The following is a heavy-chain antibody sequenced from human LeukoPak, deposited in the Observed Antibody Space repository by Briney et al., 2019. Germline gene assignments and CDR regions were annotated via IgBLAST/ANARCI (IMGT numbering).Heavy chain of an antibody. J-gene: IGHJ4*02. CDR1: GYTFTGYY. CDR3: ARDLLTMVRGVIITASDY. Sequence: GASVKVSCKASGYTFTGYYMHWLRQAPGQGLEWMGWINPNSGGTNYAQKFQGRVTMTRDTSISTAYMELSRLRSDDTAVYYCARDLLTMVRGVIITASDYWGQGTLVTVSS. V-gene: IGHV1-2*02. D-gene: IGHD3-10*01. CDR2: INPNSGGT.